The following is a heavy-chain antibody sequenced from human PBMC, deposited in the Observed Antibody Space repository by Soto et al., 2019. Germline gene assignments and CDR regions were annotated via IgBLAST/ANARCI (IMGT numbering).Heavy chain of an antibody. V-gene: IGHV1-69*06. Sequence: QVQLVQSGAEVKKPGSSVKVSCKASGGTFSSYAISWVRQAPGQGLEWMGGIIPIFGTANYAQKFQGGVTITADKSTSTAYMELSSLRSEDTAVYYCARPYSSSLRWYYGMDVWGQGTTVTVSS. CDR3: ARPYSSSLRWYYGMDV. D-gene: IGHD6-6*01. J-gene: IGHJ6*02. CDR1: GGTFSSYA. CDR2: IIPIFGTA.